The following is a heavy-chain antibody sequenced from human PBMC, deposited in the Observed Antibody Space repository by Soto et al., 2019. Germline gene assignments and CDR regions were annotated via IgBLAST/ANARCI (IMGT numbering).Heavy chain of an antibody. CDR2: INVGNGNT. V-gene: IGHV1-3*01. J-gene: IGHJ4*02. D-gene: IGHD2-15*01. CDR1: GYTFTDYA. Sequence: ASVKVSCKASGYTFTDYAIHWVRQAPGQGLEWMGWINVGNGNTGYSRKFQGRVTNARDMSASTAYIEVTSLTSEDTAIYYCAREGAHYTPLDHWGRGTLVTVSS. CDR3: AREGAHYTPLDH.